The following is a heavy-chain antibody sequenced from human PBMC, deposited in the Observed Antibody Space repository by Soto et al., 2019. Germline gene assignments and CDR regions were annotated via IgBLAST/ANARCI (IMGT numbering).Heavy chain of an antibody. Sequence: QVQLQQWGAGLLKPSETLSLTCAVYGGAFSGYYWCWFRQPPGTGLEWIGEINPRGSTKYNQSLQSRVTISVDTSKNQLSLTLSSVIAADTAVYYCTRLRVASTRTKDYWGQGSLVTVSS. CDR1: GGAFSGYY. CDR2: INPRGST. CDR3: TRLRVASTRTKDY. V-gene: IGHV4-34*01. J-gene: IGHJ4*02. D-gene: IGHD6-19*01.